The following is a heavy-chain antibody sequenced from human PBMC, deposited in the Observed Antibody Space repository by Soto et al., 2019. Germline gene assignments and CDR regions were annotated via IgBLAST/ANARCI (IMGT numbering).Heavy chain of an antibody. CDR2: ICDSGSNR. CDR1: GFTFSNYV. D-gene: IGHD2-2*01. Sequence: GGSLRLSCDTSGFTFSNYVMTWVRQAPGRGLEWVSSICDSGSNRYYTDSVKGRFTISRDNSKKTLYLQMNSLRAEDTAVYYCARGGDIVVVPVLYYGMDVWGQGTTVTVSS. CDR3: ARGGDIVVVPVLYYGMDV. J-gene: IGHJ6*02. V-gene: IGHV3-33*08.